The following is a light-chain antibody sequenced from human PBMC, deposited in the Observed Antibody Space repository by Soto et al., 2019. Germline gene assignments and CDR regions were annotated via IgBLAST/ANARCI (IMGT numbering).Light chain of an antibody. V-gene: IGKV1-9*01. J-gene: IGKJ1*01. CDR1: HEISTV. Sequence: QLTQPRASLCAGVEHRSTITCLASHEISTVLAWYQQKPGKAPKLLIYGASTWQSGVPARFSGSGSGTEFTLTISFLQSEDLATYCCQQYYSYPPTFGQGTKVDIK. CDR3: QQYYSYPPT. CDR2: GAS.